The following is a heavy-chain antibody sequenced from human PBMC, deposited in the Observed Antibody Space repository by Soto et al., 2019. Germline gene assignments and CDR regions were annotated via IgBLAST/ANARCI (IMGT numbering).Heavy chain of an antibody. Sequence: EVQLLESGGGLVQPGGSLRLSCAASGFTFSTYAMSWVRQAPGKGLEWVSTITNSGAGTYYADSVKGRLTISRDNSMNTRYLPMNSLRAEDTAVYYCAKANLHGIGFQAYWGQANLVTVSS. J-gene: IGHJ4*02. CDR2: ITNSGAGT. CDR3: AKANLHGIGFQAY. V-gene: IGHV3-23*01. D-gene: IGHD2-15*01. CDR1: GFTFSTYA.